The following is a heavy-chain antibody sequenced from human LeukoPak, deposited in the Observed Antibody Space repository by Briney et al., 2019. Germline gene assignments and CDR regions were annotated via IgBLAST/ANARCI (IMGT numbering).Heavy chain of an antibody. CDR2: ISSGSRRI. D-gene: IGHD6-6*01. Sequence: PGGSPRLSCAASGFDFSKYTMSWVRQAPGKGLEWVSSISSGSRRIHYADSMRGRFTISRDNAKSSVYLQMHNLRVEDTATYFCARVVLDHFWGRGTLVTVSS. J-gene: IGHJ4*02. CDR1: GFDFSKYT. CDR3: ARVVLDHF. V-gene: IGHV3-21*06.